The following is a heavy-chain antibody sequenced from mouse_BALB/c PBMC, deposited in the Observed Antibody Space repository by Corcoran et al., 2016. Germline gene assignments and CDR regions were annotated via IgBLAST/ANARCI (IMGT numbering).Heavy chain of an antibody. Sequence: QIQLVQSGPELKKPGETVKISCKASGHTFTNYGMNWVKQAPGKGLKWMGWINTYTGEPTYADDFKGRFAFSLETSASTAYLQINNLKNEDMATYFCARGGITPFAYWGQGTLVTVSA. D-gene: IGHD2-4*01. CDR3: ARGGITPFAY. V-gene: IGHV9-1*02. J-gene: IGHJ3*01. CDR1: GHTFTNYG. CDR2: INTYTGEP.